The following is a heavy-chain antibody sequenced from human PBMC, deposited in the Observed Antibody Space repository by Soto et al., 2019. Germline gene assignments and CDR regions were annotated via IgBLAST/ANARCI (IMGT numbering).Heavy chain of an antibody. CDR1: GYTFSSYA. D-gene: IGHD6-13*01. CDR3: ARGHEYSSSWYWFDP. CDR2: IIPIFGTA. Sequence: PRPQLKVSCKASGYTFSSYAISWVRQAPGQGLEWMGGIIPIFGTANYAQKFQGRVTITADESTSTAYMELSSLRSEDTAVYYCARGHEYSSSWYWFDPWGQGTLVTVSS. J-gene: IGHJ5*02. V-gene: IGHV1-69*01.